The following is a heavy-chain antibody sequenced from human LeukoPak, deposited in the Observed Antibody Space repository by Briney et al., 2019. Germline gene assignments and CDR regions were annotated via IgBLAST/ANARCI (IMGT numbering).Heavy chain of an antibody. CDR1: GYSFNTYW. D-gene: IGHD3-10*01. Sequence: GESLKISCKGSGYSFNTYWIGWVRQLSGKGLEWMGIIYPRDSDTKYRPSFQGQVTISADKSISTVYLQWSSLKASDSAMYYCARPVVRGEPRDYWGQGTLVTVSS. CDR2: IYPRDSDT. CDR3: ARPVVRGEPRDY. V-gene: IGHV5-51*01. J-gene: IGHJ4*02.